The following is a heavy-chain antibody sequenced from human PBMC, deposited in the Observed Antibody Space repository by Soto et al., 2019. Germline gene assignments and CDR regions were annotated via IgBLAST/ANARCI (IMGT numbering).Heavy chain of an antibody. CDR3: ARQGVQGANWFDP. CDR1: GYSFTSYW. D-gene: IGHD3-10*01. CDR2: IYPGDSDT. Sequence: PVESLKISCNGSGYSFTSYWIGWVRQMPGKGLEWMGIIYPGDSDTRYSPSFQGQVTISADKSISTAYLQWSSLKASDTAMYYCARQGVQGANWFDPWGQGTLVTVSS. J-gene: IGHJ5*02. V-gene: IGHV5-51*01.